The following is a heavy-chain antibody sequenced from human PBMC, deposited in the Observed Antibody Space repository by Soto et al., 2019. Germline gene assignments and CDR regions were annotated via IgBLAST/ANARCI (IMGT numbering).Heavy chain of an antibody. V-gene: IGHV3-48*01. CDR3: ARELLGGRKAFDP. Sequence: EVQLVESGGGLVQPGGSLRLSCAASGFTFSSYSMNWVRQAPGKGLEWVSYISSSSSTIYYADSVKGRFTISRDNAKNSLYLQMNSLRAEDTAVYYCARELLGGRKAFDPWGQGTLVTVSS. D-gene: IGHD2-15*01. CDR2: ISSSSSTI. CDR1: GFTFSSYS. J-gene: IGHJ5*02.